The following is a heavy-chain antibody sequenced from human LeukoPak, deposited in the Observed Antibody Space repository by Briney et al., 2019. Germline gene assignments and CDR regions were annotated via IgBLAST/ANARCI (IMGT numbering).Heavy chain of an antibody. D-gene: IGHD5-18*01. J-gene: IGHJ1*01. CDR1: GFTFTSSA. CDR3: AALPARAYRYP. Sequence: RASVKVSCKASGFTFTSSAMQWVRQARGQRLEWIGWIVVGSGNTKYAQKFQERVTITRDMSTSTSYMELSSLRSEDTAVYYCAALPARAYRYPWGQGTLVTVSS. CDR2: IVVGSGNT. V-gene: IGHV1-58*02.